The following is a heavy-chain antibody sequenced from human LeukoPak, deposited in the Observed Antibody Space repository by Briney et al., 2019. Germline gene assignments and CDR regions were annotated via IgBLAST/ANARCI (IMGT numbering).Heavy chain of an antibody. Sequence: PSETLSLTCTVSGGSISSSSYYWGWIHQPPGKGLECIGSIYYSGRTYYNPSLKSRVTISVDTSKNQFSLKLSSVTAADTAVYYCARARYCSSTSCQGYYYYYHLDVWGKGTTVTVSS. CDR3: ARARYCSSTSCQGYYYYYHLDV. V-gene: IGHV4-39*07. CDR1: GGSISSSSYY. CDR2: IYYSGRT. J-gene: IGHJ6*03. D-gene: IGHD2-2*01.